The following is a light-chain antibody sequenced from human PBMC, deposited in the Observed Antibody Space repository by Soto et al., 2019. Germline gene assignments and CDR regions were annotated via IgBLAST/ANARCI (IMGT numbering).Light chain of an antibody. Sequence: QSVLTQPPSASGTPGQRVTISCSGSSSNIGSNTVNWYQQLPGTAPKLLIYSNNQRPSGVPDRFSGSKSGTSASLAISGHQSEDEADYYCAAWDDSLNGPRWVFGGGTKLTVL. J-gene: IGLJ3*02. V-gene: IGLV1-44*01. CDR2: SNN. CDR1: SSNIGSNT. CDR3: AAWDDSLNGPRWV.